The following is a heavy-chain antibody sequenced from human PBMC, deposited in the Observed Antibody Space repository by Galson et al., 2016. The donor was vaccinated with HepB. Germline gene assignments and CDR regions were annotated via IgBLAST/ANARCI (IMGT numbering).Heavy chain of an antibody. J-gene: IGHJ4*02. CDR2: ITRKADGESK. V-gene: IGHV3-15*01. CDR1: GFTFSNAW. Sequence: SLRLSCAASGFTFSNAWLSWVRQPPGKGLEWVGRITRKADGESKDYAAAVKGRFTISRDDSTDTLYLQMNSLKTEDTAVYYCTTDGAEVVVGGYWGQGTQVTVSP. D-gene: IGHD2-15*01. CDR3: TTDGAEVVVGGY.